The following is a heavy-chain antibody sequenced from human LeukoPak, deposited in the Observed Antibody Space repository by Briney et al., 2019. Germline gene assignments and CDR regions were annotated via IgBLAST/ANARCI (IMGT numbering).Heavy chain of an antibody. Sequence: SVKVSCKASGGTFSSYAISWVRQAPGQGLEWMGGIIPIFGTANYAQKFQGRVTITADESTSTAYMELSSLRSEDTAVYYCARDAEGGDTAMVPFDYWGQGTLVTVSS. V-gene: IGHV1-69*13. D-gene: IGHD5-18*01. CDR1: GGTFSSYA. CDR2: IIPIFGTA. J-gene: IGHJ4*02. CDR3: ARDAEGGDTAMVPFDY.